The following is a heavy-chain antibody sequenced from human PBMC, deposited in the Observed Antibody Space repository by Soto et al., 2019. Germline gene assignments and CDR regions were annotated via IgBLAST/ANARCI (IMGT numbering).Heavy chain of an antibody. Sequence: QVQLQESGPGLVKPSQTLSLTCTVSGGSISSGGYYWSWIRQHPGKGLEWIGYIYYSGSTYYNPSRKSRVTISVDTSKSQFSLKLSSVTAADTAVYYCATYGSSDYYSGSPIGWFDPWGQGTLVTVSS. J-gene: IGHJ5*02. V-gene: IGHV4-31*03. CDR2: IYYSGST. CDR1: GGSISSGGYY. D-gene: IGHD3-22*01. CDR3: ATYGSSDYYSGSPIGWFDP.